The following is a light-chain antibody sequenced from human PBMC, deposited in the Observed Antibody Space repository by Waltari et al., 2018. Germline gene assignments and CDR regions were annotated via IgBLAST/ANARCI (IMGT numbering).Light chain of an antibody. V-gene: IGKV1-39*01. Sequence: DIQMTQSPSSLSASVGDRVTISCRASQSISTYLNWYQQKPGKAPNLLIHAASSLQSGVPSRFRGSGSGTDFTLTISSLHPDDFATYYCQQAYSTPFTFGPGTAVDIK. J-gene: IGKJ3*01. CDR2: AAS. CDR1: QSISTY. CDR3: QQAYSTPFT.